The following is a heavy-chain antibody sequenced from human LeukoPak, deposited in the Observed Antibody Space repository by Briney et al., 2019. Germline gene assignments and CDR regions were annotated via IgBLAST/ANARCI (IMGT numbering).Heavy chain of an antibody. V-gene: IGHV7-4-1*02. CDR1: GYTFTSYA. CDR2: INTNTGNP. J-gene: IGHJ5*02. Sequence: ASVKVSCKASGYTFTSYAMNWVRQAPGQGLEWMGWINTNTGNPTYAQGFTGRFVFSLDTSVSTAYLQISSLKAEDTAVYYCARDIPQYYYDSRSPRGWFDPWGQGTLVTVSS. D-gene: IGHD3-22*01. CDR3: ARDIPQYYYDSRSPRGWFDP.